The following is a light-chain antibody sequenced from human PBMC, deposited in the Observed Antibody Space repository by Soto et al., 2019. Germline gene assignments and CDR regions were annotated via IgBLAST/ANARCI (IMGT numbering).Light chain of an antibody. Sequence: EIVLTQSPGTLSLSLGERATLSCRASQSVSSNYLAWYQQKPGQAPSPLIYDASSRATGIPDRFSGSGSWTDFTLTISRLEPEDFAMYYCQQYGSSAPITFGQGTRLEIE. J-gene: IGKJ5*01. CDR2: DAS. V-gene: IGKV3-20*01. CDR1: QSVSSNY. CDR3: QQYGSSAPIT.